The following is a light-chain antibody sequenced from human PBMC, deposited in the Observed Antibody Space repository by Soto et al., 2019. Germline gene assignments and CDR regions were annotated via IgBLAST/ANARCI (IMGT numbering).Light chain of an antibody. J-gene: IGLJ2*01. CDR3: SSYAASNTLV. CDR1: SSDVGGYNS. CDR2: EVS. Sequence: QSALTQPPSASGSPGQSVTVSCTGTSSDVGGYNSVSWYQQHPGKAPKLMIYEVSERPSGVPDRFSGSKSGNTASLTVSGLQAEDEADYYCSSYAASNTLVFGGGTKLTVL. V-gene: IGLV2-8*01.